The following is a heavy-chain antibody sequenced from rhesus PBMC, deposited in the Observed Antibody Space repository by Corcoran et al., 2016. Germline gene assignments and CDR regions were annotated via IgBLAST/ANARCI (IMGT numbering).Heavy chain of an antibody. V-gene: IGHV3S5*01. D-gene: IGHD4-35*01. CDR1: GFTLRSYG. J-gene: IGHJ4*01. CDR3: ASRGGYGNYRGFDY. Sequence: EVQLVESGGGLVQTGGSLRRSCAASGFTLRSYGMSWVRQAPGKGLEWVSYISNGGGSTDYAASVKGRFTIARDNSKNTLSLQMNSLRAEDTAVDYCASRGGYGNYRGFDYWGQGVLVTVSS. CDR2: ISNGGGST.